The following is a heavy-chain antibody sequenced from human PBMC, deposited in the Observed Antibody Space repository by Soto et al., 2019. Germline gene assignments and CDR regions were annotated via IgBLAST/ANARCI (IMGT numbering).Heavy chain of an antibody. CDR1: GGTFSSYA. CDR2: IIPIFGTA. D-gene: IGHD6-13*01. CDR3: ARAIAAAGPGGDY. J-gene: IGHJ4*02. Sequence: GASVKVSCKASGGTFSSYAISWVRQAPGQGLEWMGGIIPIFGTANYAQKLQGRVTITADESTSTAYMELSGLRSEDTAVYYCARAIAAAGPGGDYWGQGTLVTVSS. V-gene: IGHV1-69*13.